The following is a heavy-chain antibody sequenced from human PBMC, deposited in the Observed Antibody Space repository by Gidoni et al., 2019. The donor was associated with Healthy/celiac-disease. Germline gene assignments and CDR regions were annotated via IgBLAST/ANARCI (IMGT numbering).Heavy chain of an antibody. V-gene: IGHV3-21*01. J-gene: IGHJ4*02. CDR2: MSSSSSYI. CDR1: GFPFSRYS. Sequence: EVQLVESGGGLVKPGGSLRLSCEASGFPFSRYSMNWVRQAPGKGLEWVSAMSSSSSYIYYADSVKGRFTISRDNAKNSLYLQMNSLRAEDTAVYYCARDYCSSTSCPQFDYWGQGTLVPVSS. CDR3: ARDYCSSTSCPQFDY. D-gene: IGHD2-2*01.